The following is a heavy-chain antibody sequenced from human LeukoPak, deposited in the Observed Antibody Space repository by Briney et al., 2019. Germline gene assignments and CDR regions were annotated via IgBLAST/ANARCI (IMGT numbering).Heavy chain of an antibody. CDR3: ARGDYDCWSGHDAFDI. V-gene: IGHV3-74*01. D-gene: IGHD3-3*01. J-gene: IGHJ3*02. CDR1: GFTLSSYW. Sequence: GGSLRLSRAASGFTLSSYWTHWVPDAPGKGLVRVSRINSDGSSTSSTDSVKGRFTISRDNAKNTLYLQMNSLRAEDTAVYYCARGDYDCWSGHDAFDIWGQGTMVTVSS. CDR2: INSDGSST.